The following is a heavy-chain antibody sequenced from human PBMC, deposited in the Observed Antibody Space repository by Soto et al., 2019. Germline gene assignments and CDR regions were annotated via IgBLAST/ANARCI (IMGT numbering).Heavy chain of an antibody. D-gene: IGHD1-1*01. CDR3: AKIGQIGNWFFDY. CDR1: GFMFSSHG. Sequence: EVQLLESGGDLVQPGGSLRVSCAASGFMFSSHGMSWVRQAPGKGLEWVSSISSGGDLTYYADSVKGRFTVSRDNHKNTLSLQMDSLRAEDTATYYCAKIGQIGNWFFDYCGQGTLVTVSS. V-gene: IGHV3-23*01. J-gene: IGHJ4*02. CDR2: ISSGGDLT.